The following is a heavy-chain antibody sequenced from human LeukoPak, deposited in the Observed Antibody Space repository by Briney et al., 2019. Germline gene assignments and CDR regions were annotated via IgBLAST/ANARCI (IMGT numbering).Heavy chain of an antibody. Sequence: ASVKVPCKASGYTFTSYAMHWVRQAPGQRLEWMGWINAGNGNTKYTQKFQGRVTITRDTSASTAYMELSSLRSEDTAVYYCARAIGRGETRIAAAGWFDPWGQGTLVTVSS. CDR1: GYTFTSYA. CDR2: INAGNGNT. CDR3: ARAIGRGETRIAAAGWFDP. V-gene: IGHV1-3*01. J-gene: IGHJ5*02. D-gene: IGHD6-13*01.